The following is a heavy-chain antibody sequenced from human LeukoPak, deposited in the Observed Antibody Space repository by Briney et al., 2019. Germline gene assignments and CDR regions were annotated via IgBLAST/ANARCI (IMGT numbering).Heavy chain of an antibody. Sequence: ASVKVSCKATGYTFTSYAIHWVRQVPGQRLEWMGWISAGNGNTKYSQNFQGRVTFISNTSATTAFMELSSLRSEDAAVYYCARDSGSGSNDYWGQGTLVTVSS. CDR2: ISAGNGNT. J-gene: IGHJ4*02. CDR3: ARDSGSGSNDY. D-gene: IGHD1-26*01. V-gene: IGHV1-3*01. CDR1: GYTFTSYA.